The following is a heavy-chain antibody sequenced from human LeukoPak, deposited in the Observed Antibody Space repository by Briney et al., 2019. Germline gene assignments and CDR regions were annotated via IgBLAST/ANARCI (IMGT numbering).Heavy chain of an antibody. Sequence: SETLSLTCTVSGGSISSGSYYWSWIRQPAGKGLEWIGRIYTSGSTNYNPSLKSRVTISVDTSKNQFSLKLSSVTAADTAVYYCARGAIGSSTPFDPWGQGTLVTVSS. CDR3: ARGAIGSSTPFDP. CDR2: IYTSGST. V-gene: IGHV4-61*02. J-gene: IGHJ5*02. CDR1: GGSISSGSYY. D-gene: IGHD6-13*01.